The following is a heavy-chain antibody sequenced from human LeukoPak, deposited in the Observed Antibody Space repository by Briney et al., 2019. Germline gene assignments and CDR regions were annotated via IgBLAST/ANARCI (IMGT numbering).Heavy chain of an antibody. CDR1: GYSFTGYY. Sequence: ASVKVSCKASGYSFTGYYIHWVRQAPGQGLEWMGWINPGDGVTKSAQKFQGRVTMTTDKSINTVYMELSRLTSDDTAVYFCARGPNHYYYMDVWGKGTTVTVSS. CDR2: INPGDGVT. J-gene: IGHJ6*03. V-gene: IGHV1-2*02. CDR3: ARGPNHYYYMDV. D-gene: IGHD2-8*01.